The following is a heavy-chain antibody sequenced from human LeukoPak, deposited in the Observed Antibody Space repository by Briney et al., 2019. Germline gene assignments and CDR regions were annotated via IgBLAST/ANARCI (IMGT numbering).Heavy chain of an antibody. Sequence: GASVKVSRKASGYTFTSYGISWVRQAPGRGLEWMGWISAYNGNTNYAQKLQGRVTMTTDTSTSTAYMELRSLRSDDTAVYYCARDRGYYYDSSGYLFDCWGQGTLVTVSS. CDR2: ISAYNGNT. CDR3: ARDRGYYYDSSGYLFDC. V-gene: IGHV1-18*01. D-gene: IGHD3-22*01. CDR1: GYTFTSYG. J-gene: IGHJ4*02.